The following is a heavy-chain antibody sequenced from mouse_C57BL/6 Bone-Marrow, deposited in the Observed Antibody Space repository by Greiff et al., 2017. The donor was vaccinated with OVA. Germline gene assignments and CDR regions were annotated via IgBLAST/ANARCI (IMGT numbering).Heavy chain of an antibody. CDR2: IYPGSGNT. CDR1: GYSFTSYY. J-gene: IGHJ3*01. D-gene: IGHD2-3*01. CDR3: ARSYDGYPAWFAY. V-gene: IGHV1-66*01. Sequence: QVQLQQSRPELVKPGASVKISCKASGYSFTSYYIHWVKQRPGQGLEWIGWIYPGSGNTKYNEKFKGKATLTADTSSSTAYMQLSSLTSEDSAVYYCARSYDGYPAWFAYWGQGTLVTVSA.